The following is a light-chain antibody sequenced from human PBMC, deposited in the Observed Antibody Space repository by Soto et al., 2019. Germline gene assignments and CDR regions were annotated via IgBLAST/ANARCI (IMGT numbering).Light chain of an antibody. CDR2: DAS. CDR3: QQYDNLPRT. CDR1: QGISNY. Sequence: QSPSSLSASVGDRVTITCQASQGISNYLNWYQQKPGKAPKLLIYDASNLETGVPSRFSGSGSGTDFTFTISSLQPEDIATYYCQQYDNLPRTFGGGTKVDI. V-gene: IGKV1-33*01. J-gene: IGKJ4*01.